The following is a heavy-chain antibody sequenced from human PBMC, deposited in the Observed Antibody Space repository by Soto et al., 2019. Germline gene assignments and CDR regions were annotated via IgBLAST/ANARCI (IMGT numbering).Heavy chain of an antibody. D-gene: IGHD3-10*01. CDR1: GFTFSSYA. V-gene: IGHV3-30-3*01. CDR3: TRDSDLGLLWFGELSY. Sequence: ESGGGVVQPGRSLRLSCAASGFTFSSYAMHWVRQAPGKGLEWVAVISYDVSNKYYADSVKGRFTISRDNSKNTLYLQMNSLRAEDTALYYCTRDSDLGLLWFGELSYWGQGTLVTVSS. J-gene: IGHJ4*02. CDR2: ISYDVSNK.